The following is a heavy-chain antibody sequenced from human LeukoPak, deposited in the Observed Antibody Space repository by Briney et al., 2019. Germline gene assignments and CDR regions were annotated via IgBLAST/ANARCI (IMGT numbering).Heavy chain of an antibody. J-gene: IGHJ4*02. CDR3: ARGSSSSSWYLFDY. D-gene: IGHD6-13*01. Sequence: GESLDISWQGSGSLFTSYWIGWVRQMRGKGPEGIGIFYPGDSDTRYSPSFQGQVTISADKSISTAYLQWSSLKASDTAMYYCARGSSSSSWYLFDYWGQGTLVTVSS. CDR1: GSLFTSYW. V-gene: IGHV5-51*01. CDR2: FYPGDSDT.